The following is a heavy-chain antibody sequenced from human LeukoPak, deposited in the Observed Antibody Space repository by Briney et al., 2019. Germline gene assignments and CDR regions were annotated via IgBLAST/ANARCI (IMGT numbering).Heavy chain of an antibody. D-gene: IGHD2-21*02. V-gene: IGHV1-18*01. CDR2: IRGKSGKR. CDR3: ARDCGSDSCQLPF. Sequence: AAAVKVSFKTSGYSLSIYGISWLRPAPGQGLAGMGWIRGKSGKRNLGQSVQDRVTLTTNASTAYMEVTSLTSDETAVYYCARDCGSDSCQLPFWGQGTKVTVSS. CDR1: GYSLSIYG. J-gene: IGHJ3*01.